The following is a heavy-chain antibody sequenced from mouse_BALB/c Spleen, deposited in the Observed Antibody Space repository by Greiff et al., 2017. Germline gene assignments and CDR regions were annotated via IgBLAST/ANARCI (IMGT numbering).Heavy chain of an antibody. CDR3: ARGRVGGFFDY. CDR1: GFTFSSYA. J-gene: IGHJ2*01. Sequence: EVKLVESGGGLVKPGGSLKLSCAASGFTFSSYAMSWVRQTPEKRLEWVASISSGGSTYYPDSVKGRFTISRDNARNILYLQMSSLRSEDTAMYYCARGRVGGFFDYWGQGTTLTVSS. V-gene: IGHV5-6-5*01. D-gene: IGHD1-3*01. CDR2: ISSGGST.